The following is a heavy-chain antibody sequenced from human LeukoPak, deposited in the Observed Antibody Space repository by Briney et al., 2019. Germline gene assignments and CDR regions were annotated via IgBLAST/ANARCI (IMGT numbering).Heavy chain of an antibody. CDR3: ARHHGYQVLFDY. Sequence: SETLSLTCTISGGSVSDYYWSWIRQPPGKGLEWIGSIYYSGSTYYNPSLKSRVTISVDTSKNQFSLKLSSVTAADTAVYYCARHHGYQVLFDYWGQGTLVTVSS. CDR1: GGSVSDYY. J-gene: IGHJ4*02. CDR2: IYYSGST. V-gene: IGHV4-59*05. D-gene: IGHD5-18*01.